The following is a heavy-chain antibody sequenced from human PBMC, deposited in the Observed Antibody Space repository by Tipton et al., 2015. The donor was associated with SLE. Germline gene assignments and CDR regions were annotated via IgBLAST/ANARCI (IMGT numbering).Heavy chain of an antibody. J-gene: IGHJ4*02. CDR3: ASSLLTVFAGFDY. V-gene: IGHV3-30*04. Sequence: SLRLSCAASGFTFSNYAMHWVRQAPGKGLEWVAVISYDGSNKYHADSVKGRFTISRDNSKNTLYLQMNSLRAEDTAVYYCASSLLTVFAGFDYWGQGTLVTVSS. CDR1: GFTFSNYA. CDR2: ISYDGSNK. D-gene: IGHD3-3*01.